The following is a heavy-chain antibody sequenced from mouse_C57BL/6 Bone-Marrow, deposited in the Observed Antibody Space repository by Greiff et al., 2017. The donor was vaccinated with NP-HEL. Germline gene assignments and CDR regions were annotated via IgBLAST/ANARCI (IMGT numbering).Heavy chain of an antibody. CDR3: ARTSYGSSYGWYFDV. Sequence: EVKLMESGGGLVKPGGSLKLSCAASGFTFSDYGMHWVRQAPEKGLEWVAYISSGSSTIYYADTVKGRFTISRDNAKNTLFLQMTSLRSEDTAMYYCARTSYGSSYGWYFDVWGTGTTVTVSS. J-gene: IGHJ1*03. CDR2: ISSGSSTI. CDR1: GFTFSDYG. D-gene: IGHD1-1*01. V-gene: IGHV5-17*01.